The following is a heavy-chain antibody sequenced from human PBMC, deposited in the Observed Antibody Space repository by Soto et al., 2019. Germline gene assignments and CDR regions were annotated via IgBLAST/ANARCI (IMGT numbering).Heavy chain of an antibody. Sequence: PSETLSLTRSVSGGSMSEYLWSWIRQSPGKGLEWIGYIYYLGSTDYNPSLKSRVTISVDTSKRQFSLRLTSVTAADTAVYYCARDGYDGSGSPYPAYWGPGTPVTVSS. V-gene: IGHV4-59*01. J-gene: IGHJ4*02. CDR1: GGSMSEYL. CDR2: IYYLGST. CDR3: ARDGYDGSGSPYPAY. D-gene: IGHD3-10*01.